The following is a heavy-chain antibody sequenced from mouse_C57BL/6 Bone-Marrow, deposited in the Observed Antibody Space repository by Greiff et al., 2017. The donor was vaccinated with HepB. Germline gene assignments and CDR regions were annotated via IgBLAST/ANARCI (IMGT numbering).Heavy chain of an antibody. CDR1: GFTFSDYY. CDR3: ARVEGYFDY. CDR2: INYDGSST. Sequence: EVKVVESEGGLVQPGSSMKLSCTASGFTFSDYYMAWVRQVPEKGLEWVANINYDGSSTYYLDSLKSRFIISRDNAKNILYLQMSSLKSEDTATYYCARVEGYFDYWGQGTTLTVSS. J-gene: IGHJ2*01. V-gene: IGHV5-16*01.